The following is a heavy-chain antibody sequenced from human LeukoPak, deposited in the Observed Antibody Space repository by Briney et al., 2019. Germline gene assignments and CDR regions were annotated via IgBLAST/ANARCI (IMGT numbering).Heavy chain of an antibody. CDR3: AKTTVVTEYYFDY. CDR2: ISGSGGST. V-gene: IGHV3-23*01. Sequence: GGSLRLSCAASGFTFSSYSMNWVRQAPGKGLEWVSAISGSGGSTYYADSVKGRFTISRDNSKNTLYLQMNSLRAEDTAVYYCAKTTVVTEYYFDYWGQGTLVTVSS. CDR1: GFTFSSYS. J-gene: IGHJ4*02. D-gene: IGHD4-23*01.